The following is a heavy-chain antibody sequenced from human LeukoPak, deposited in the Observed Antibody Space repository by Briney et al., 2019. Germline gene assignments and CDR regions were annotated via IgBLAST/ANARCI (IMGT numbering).Heavy chain of an antibody. V-gene: IGHV3-15*01. J-gene: IGHJ4*02. D-gene: IGHD2-2*02. CDR2: IKSKMDGGTT. CDR1: GFTFRNMW. Sequence: GSLRLSCASSGFTFRNMWMRLVRPAPGKGLEWVGRIKSKMDGGTTDYAAPVKGRFTISRDDSKNTVYLQMNSLKTEETAVYFCTTDAIIPFYYWGQGTPVTVSS. CDR3: TTDAIIPFYY.